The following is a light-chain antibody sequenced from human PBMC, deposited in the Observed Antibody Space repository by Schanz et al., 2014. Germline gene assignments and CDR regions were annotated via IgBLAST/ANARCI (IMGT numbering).Light chain of an antibody. V-gene: IGLV2-14*01. CDR1: SSDVGGYNY. CDR2: DVS. Sequence: QSALTQPASVSGSPGQSITISCTGTSSDVGGYNYVSWYQQYPGKAPKLMIYDVSNRPSGVSNRFSGSKSGNTASLTISGLQAEDEADYYCTSYTSSSLCVFGTGTKLTVL. J-gene: IGLJ1*01. CDR3: TSYTSSSLCV.